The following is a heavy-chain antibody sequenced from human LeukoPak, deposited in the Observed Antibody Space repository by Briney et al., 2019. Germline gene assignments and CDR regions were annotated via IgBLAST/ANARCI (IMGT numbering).Heavy chain of an antibody. V-gene: IGHV4-38-2*02. CDR3: ARGTYGYYMDV. CDR2: IYRSGST. D-gene: IGHD4-17*01. Sequence: SETLSLTCSGSDYSISNSLYWGWLRQPPGKGLEWIGSIYRSGSTFYNPSLKSRVTISLDTSKNQFSLKLSSVTAADTAVYFCARGTYGYYMDVWGKGTTVTVSS. J-gene: IGHJ6*03. CDR1: DYSISNSLY.